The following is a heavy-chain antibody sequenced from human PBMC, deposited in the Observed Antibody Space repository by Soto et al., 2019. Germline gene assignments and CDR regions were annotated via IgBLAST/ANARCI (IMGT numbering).Heavy chain of an antibody. CDR2: INPNSGST. D-gene: IGHD2-21*02. V-gene: IGHV1-2*04. J-gene: IGHJ3*02. Sequence: ASVKVSCKASGYTFTGYYMHWVRQAPGQGLEWMGWINPNSGSTNYAQKFQGWVTMTRDTSISTAYMELSRLRSEDTAVYYCARAYCGGDCYWCLGAFDIWGQGTMVTVSS. CDR1: GYTFTGYY. CDR3: ARAYCGGDCYWCLGAFDI.